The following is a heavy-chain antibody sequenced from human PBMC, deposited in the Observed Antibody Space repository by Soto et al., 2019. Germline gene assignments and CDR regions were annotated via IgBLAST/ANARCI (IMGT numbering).Heavy chain of an antibody. J-gene: IGHJ4*02. CDR2: IYYSGST. CDR1: GGSISSYY. D-gene: IGHD4-17*01. CDR3: ARRDGDYDY. Sequence: PSETLSLTCTVSGGSISSYYWSWIRQPPGKGLEWIGYIYYSGSTNYNPSLKSRVTISVDTSKNQFSLKLSSVTAADTAVYYCARRDGDYDYWGQGTLVTVSS. V-gene: IGHV4-59*08.